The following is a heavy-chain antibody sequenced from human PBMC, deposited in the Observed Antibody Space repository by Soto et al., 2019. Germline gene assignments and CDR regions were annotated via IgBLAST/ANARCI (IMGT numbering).Heavy chain of an antibody. V-gene: IGHV4-39*01. D-gene: IGHD3-22*01. J-gene: IGHJ5*02. CDR1: VGSIGRSTQY. CDR3: ARYHYYDTRWFDP. Sequence: PSETLSLTCTVSVGSIGRSTQYWVWIRQPPGQGLEWIGNVFSSGTTYYNPSLKSRVTISIDTSKNQFSLKLSSVTAADSAIYYCARYHYYDTRWFDPWGQGTLVTVSS. CDR2: VFSSGTT.